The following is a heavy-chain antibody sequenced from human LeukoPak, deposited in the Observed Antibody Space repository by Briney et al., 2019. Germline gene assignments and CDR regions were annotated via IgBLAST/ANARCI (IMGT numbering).Heavy chain of an antibody. Sequence: GGSLRLSCAASGFTFGSYWMHWVRQAPGKGLVWVSRINTDGGSTTYADSVKGRFTISRDNAKNSLYLQMSSLRVEDTAIYYCTRETAFDFWGQGTVVTVSS. V-gene: IGHV3-74*01. CDR2: INTDGGST. CDR3: TRETAFDF. CDR1: GFTFGSYW. J-gene: IGHJ3*01.